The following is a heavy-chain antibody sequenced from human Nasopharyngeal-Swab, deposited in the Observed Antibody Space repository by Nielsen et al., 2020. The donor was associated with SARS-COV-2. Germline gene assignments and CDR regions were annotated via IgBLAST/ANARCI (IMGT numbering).Heavy chain of an antibody. CDR1: GFTFSSFA. CDR3: ARADWNDPTTFDY. D-gene: IGHD1-1*01. V-gene: IGHV3-23*01. J-gene: IGHJ4*02. Sequence: GESLKISCAASGFTFSSFAMNWVRQAPGKGLEWVSAISGSGGNSYYADSVKGRFTISRDNSKNTMYLQMNSLRAEDTAVYYCARADWNDPTTFDYWGQGTLVTVSS. CDR2: ISGSGGNS.